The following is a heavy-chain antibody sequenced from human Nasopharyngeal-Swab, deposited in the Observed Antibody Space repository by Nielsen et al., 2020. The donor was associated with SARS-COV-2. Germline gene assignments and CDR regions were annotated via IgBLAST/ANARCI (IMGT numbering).Heavy chain of an antibody. Sequence: GGSLRLSCTPSEFTLRNHWVHWVRLTPGKGLVWVSGIDFDGSNTFYADSVKGRFTISRDNGENTLSLQMNSLRGEDTGVYYCGSVFEIWGQGALVTVSS. V-gene: IGHV3-74*01. CDR1: EFTLRNHW. D-gene: IGHD3-9*01. J-gene: IGHJ4*02. CDR2: IDFDGSNT. CDR3: GSVFEI.